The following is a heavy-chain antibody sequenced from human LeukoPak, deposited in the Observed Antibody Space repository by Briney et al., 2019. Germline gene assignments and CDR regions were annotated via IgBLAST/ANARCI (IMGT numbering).Heavy chain of an antibody. D-gene: IGHD3/OR15-3a*01. V-gene: IGHV4-59*12. J-gene: IGHJ5*02. CDR1: GGSISSYY. Sequence: SETLSLTCTVSGGSISSYYWSWIRQPPGKGLEWIGYIYHSGSTYYNPSLKSRVTISVDRSKNQFSLKLSSVTAADTAVYYCARGDGLLNWFDPWGQGTLVTVSS. CDR2: IYHSGST. CDR3: ARGDGLLNWFDP.